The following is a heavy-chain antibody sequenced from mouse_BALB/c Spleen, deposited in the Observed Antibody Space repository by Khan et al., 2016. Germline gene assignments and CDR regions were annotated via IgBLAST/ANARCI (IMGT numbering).Heavy chain of an antibody. CDR3: ASRVRWYFDV. D-gene: IGHD2-14*01. Sequence: QIQLVQSGPELKKPGETVKISCKASGFTFTDYSMHWVKQCPGKGLAWMGWKNTNTGEPTYADDFMGRFAFSLETSARTAYLQINNLKNEVTATYYCASRVRWYFDVWGTGTTVTVSA. CDR1: GFTFTDYS. CDR2: KNTNTGEP. J-gene: IGHJ1*03. V-gene: IGHV9-2-1*01.